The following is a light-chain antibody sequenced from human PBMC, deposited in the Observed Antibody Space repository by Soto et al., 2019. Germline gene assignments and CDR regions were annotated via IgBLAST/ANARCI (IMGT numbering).Light chain of an antibody. CDR3: QQYNSYLIT. Sequence: DIQMTQSPSILSASVGDRVTITCRASQSIRSWLAWYQQKPGKAPKLLIYKASSLESGVPSRFSGSGSGTEFTLTISSLQPDDFATYYCQQYNSYLITFGQGTRLEIK. CDR2: KAS. CDR1: QSIRSW. J-gene: IGKJ5*01. V-gene: IGKV1-5*03.